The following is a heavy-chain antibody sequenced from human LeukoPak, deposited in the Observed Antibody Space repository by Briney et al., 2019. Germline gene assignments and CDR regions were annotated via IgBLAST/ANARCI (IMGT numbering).Heavy chain of an antibody. D-gene: IGHD3-10*01. CDR2: IIPIFGTA. CDR1: GGTFSSYA. J-gene: IGHJ6*02. V-gene: IGHV1-69*01. Sequence: SVKVSCKASGGTFSSYAIGWVRQAPGQGLEWMGGIIPIFGTANYAQKFQGRVTITADESTSTAYMELSSLRSEDTAVYYCARVPGHYYGMDVWGQGTTVTVSS. CDR3: ARVPGHYYGMDV.